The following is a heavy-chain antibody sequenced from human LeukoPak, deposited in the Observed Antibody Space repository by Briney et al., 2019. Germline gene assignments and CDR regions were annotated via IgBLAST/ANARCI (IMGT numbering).Heavy chain of an antibody. V-gene: IGHV4-59*01. CDR2: IYYSGST. Sequence: SETLSLTCTVSGGSISSYYWSWIRQPPGKGLEWIGYIYYSGSTNYNPSLKSRVTISVDTSKNQFSLKLSSVTAADTAVYYCARDDSSGYNDYWGQGTLVTVSS. J-gene: IGHJ4*02. CDR3: ARDDSSGYNDY. D-gene: IGHD3-22*01. CDR1: GGSISSYY.